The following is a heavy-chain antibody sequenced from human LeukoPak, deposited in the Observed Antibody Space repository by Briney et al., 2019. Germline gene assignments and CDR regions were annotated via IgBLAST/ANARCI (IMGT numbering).Heavy chain of an antibody. CDR1: GFTFSGYA. J-gene: IGHJ4*02. Sequence: GGSLRLSCAASGFTFSGYAMHWVRQAPGKGLEWVAVISYDGSNKYYADSVKGRFTISRDNSKNTLYLQMNSLRAEDTAVYYCAREGTGIFDYWGQGTLVTVSS. D-gene: IGHD1-14*01. CDR2: ISYDGSNK. V-gene: IGHV3-30-3*01. CDR3: AREGTGIFDY.